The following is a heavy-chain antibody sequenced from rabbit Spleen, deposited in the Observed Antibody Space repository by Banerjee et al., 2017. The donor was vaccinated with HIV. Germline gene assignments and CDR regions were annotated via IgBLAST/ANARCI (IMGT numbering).Heavy chain of an antibody. V-gene: IGHV1S45*01. CDR3: ARDLVAVIGWNFNL. D-gene: IGHD1-1*01. CDR1: GFSISSNA. CDR2: INIVTGKS. Sequence: QEQLEESGGGLVKPEGSLTLTCTASGFSISSNAMCWVRQAPGKGLEWIACINIVTGKSVYASWAKGRFIMSRTSSTTVTLQMTSLTAADTATYFCARDLVAVIGWNFNLWGPGTLVTVS. J-gene: IGHJ4*01.